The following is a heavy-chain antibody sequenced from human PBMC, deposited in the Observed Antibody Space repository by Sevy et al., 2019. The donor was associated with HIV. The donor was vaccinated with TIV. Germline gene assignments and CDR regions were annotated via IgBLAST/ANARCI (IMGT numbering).Heavy chain of an antibody. CDR1: GLSFNTYV. J-gene: IGHJ4*02. Sequence: GGSLRLSCAASGLSFNTYVMSWVRQAPGKGLQWVSTISPNGGSTYYADSVKGRFTISRDNSRNTVFLQVNSLRAEDTAVYYCAKESLDGYYWGLGTLVTVSS. CDR3: AKESLDGYY. V-gene: IGHV3-23*01. CDR2: ISPNGGST. D-gene: IGHD2-21*01.